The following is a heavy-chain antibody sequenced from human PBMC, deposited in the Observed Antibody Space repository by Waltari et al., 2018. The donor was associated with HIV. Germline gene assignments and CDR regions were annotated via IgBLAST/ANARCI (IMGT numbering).Heavy chain of an antibody. CDR2: IKFRASAT. D-gene: IGHD3-9*01. J-gene: IGHJ4*02. V-gene: IGHV3-74*01. Sequence: EVQLVETGGRTVHPGESLRLSCVASGITFRTYWMHWVRQAPGKGLEWGALIKFRASATIYAGSVKGRFTISRDDTRNTVYLQMTSLSAEDTALYYCTSLTTRGDYYDLWGQGTLVTVSS. CDR1: GITFRTYW. CDR3: TSLTTRGDYYDL.